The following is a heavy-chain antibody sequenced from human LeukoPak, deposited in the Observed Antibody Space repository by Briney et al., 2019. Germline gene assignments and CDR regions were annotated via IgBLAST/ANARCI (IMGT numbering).Heavy chain of an antibody. CDR3: AADRAAMVTGY. CDR2: IVVGSGNT. D-gene: IGHD5-18*01. V-gene: IGHV1-58*01. CDR1: GFTFTSSA. J-gene: IGHJ4*02. Sequence: SVKVSCKASGFTFTSSAVQWVRQARGQRLEWIGWIVVGSGNTNYAQKFQERVTITRDMTTSTAYMELSSLRSEDTAVYYCAADRAAMVTGYWGQGTLVTVSS.